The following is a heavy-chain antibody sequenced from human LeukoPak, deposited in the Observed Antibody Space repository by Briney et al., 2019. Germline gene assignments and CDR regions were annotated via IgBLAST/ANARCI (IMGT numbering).Heavy chain of an antibody. CDR1: GFTFSSYA. CDR3: ARDLGWRSGYYTDY. J-gene: IGHJ4*02. V-gene: IGHV3-23*01. D-gene: IGHD3-3*01. CDR2: ISGSGGST. Sequence: GGSLRLSCAASGFTFSSYAMSWVRQAPGKGLEWVSAISGSGGSTYYADSVKGRFTIYRDNSKNTLYLQMNSLRAEDTAFYYCARDLGWRSGYYTDYWGQGTLVTVSS.